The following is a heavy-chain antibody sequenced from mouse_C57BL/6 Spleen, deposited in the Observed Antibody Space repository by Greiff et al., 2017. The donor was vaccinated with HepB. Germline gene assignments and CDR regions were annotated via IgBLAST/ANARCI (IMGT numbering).Heavy chain of an antibody. CDR3: ARLAPGSTYWYFDV. Sequence: VQLQQPGAELVRPGTSVKLSCKASGYTFTSYWMHWVKQRPGQGLEWIGVIDPSDSYTNYNQKFKGKATLTVDTSSSTAYMQLSSLTSEDSAVYYCARLAPGSTYWYFDVWGTGTTFTISS. J-gene: IGHJ1*03. CDR2: IDPSDSYT. D-gene: IGHD1-1*01. V-gene: IGHV1-59*01. CDR1: GYTFTSYW.